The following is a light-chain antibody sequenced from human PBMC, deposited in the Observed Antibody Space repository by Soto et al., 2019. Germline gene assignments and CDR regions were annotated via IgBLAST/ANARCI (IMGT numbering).Light chain of an antibody. Sequence: QSALTQPASVSGSPGQSITISCTGTSSDVGGYNSVSWYQQHPGKAPKLMIYDVSNRPSGVSNRFSGSKSGNTASLTISGLQAEDEADYYCSSYTSSSPYVFGTGTKLTVL. J-gene: IGLJ1*01. CDR2: DVS. CDR1: SSDVGGYNS. CDR3: SSYTSSSPYV. V-gene: IGLV2-14*01.